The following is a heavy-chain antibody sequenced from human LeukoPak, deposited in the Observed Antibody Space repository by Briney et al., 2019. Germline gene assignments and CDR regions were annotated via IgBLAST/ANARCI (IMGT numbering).Heavy chain of an antibody. CDR2: IYHSGST. D-gene: IGHD6-19*01. J-gene: IGHJ4*02. CDR1: GVSISSSNG. CDR3: ARGSGIAVAGTNFDY. V-gene: IGHV4-4*02. Sequence: SGTLSLTCAVSGVSISSSNGWSWVRQPPGKGLERIGEIYHSGSTNYNPSLKSRVTISVDKSKNQFSLKLSSVTAADTAVYYCARGSGIAVAGTNFDYWGQGTLVTVSS.